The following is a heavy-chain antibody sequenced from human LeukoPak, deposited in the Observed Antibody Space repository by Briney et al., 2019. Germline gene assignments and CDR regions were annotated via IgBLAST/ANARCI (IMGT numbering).Heavy chain of an antibody. V-gene: IGHV1-18*01. CDR1: GYTFTSYG. CDR3: ARVSAAMAPPFDY. D-gene: IGHD5-18*01. CDR2: ISAYNGNT. Sequence: ASVKVSCKASGYTFTSYGISWVRQAPGQGLEWMGWISAYNGNTNYAQKLQGRVTMTRDTSTSTVYMELSSLRSEDTAVYYCARVSAAMAPPFDYWGQGTLVTVSS. J-gene: IGHJ4*02.